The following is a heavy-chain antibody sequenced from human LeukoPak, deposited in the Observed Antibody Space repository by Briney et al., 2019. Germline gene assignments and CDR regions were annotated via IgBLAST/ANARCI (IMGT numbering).Heavy chain of an antibody. CDR1: GFTFDDYG. CDR2: INWNGGST. D-gene: IGHD4-23*01. V-gene: IGHV3-20*04. Sequence: GASLKLSCTASGFTFDDYGMSWVRQAPGKGLEWVSGINWNGGSTGYADSVKGRFTISRDNAKNSLYLQMNSLRAEDTALYYCARDGSYGGNSWDCLGQGSMVSVSS. J-gene: IGHJ4*02. CDR3: ARDGSYGGNSWDC.